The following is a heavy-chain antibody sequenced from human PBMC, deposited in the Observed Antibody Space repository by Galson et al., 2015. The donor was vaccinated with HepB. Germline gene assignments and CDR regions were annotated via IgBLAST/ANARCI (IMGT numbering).Heavy chain of an antibody. CDR2: ISISSTTT. CDR3: VKNGDMVATIFAY. Sequence: SLRLSCAASGFTFSRFAMNWVRQAPGKGLEWVSYISISSTTTYYADSVKGRFTISRDNAKNLVFLQMNSLRDEDTALYYCVKNGDMVATIFAYWGQGALVTVSS. CDR1: GFTFSRFA. D-gene: IGHD5-12*01. J-gene: IGHJ4*02. V-gene: IGHV3-48*02.